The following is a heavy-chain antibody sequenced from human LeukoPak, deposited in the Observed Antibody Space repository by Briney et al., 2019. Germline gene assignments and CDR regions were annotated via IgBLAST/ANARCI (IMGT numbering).Heavy chain of an antibody. Sequence: PSETLSLTCSVSGGSISNSSFYWGWVRQPPGKGLEWIGSIYYGGNTYYKPSLKSRVTISVDTSKNRFSLKLNSVTAADTAVYYCATDPTYDNSGFPFDYWGQGTLVTVSS. CDR1: GGSISNSSFY. V-gene: IGHV4-39*01. CDR3: ATDPTYDNSGFPFDY. CDR2: IYYGGNT. D-gene: IGHD3-22*01. J-gene: IGHJ4*02.